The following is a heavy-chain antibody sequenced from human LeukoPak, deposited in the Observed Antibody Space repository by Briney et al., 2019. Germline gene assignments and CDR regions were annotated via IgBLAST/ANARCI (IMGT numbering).Heavy chain of an antibody. CDR1: GGSISSTSSY. V-gene: IGHV4-39*01. Sequence: SETLSLTCTVSGGSISSTSSYWGWIRQPPGKGLEWIGSIYYSGNTYYNPSLKSRVTISVDTSKNQFSLKLSSVTAADTAVYYCARGRRPIYCSGGSCSYYFDYWGQGTLVTVSS. CDR3: ARGRRPIYCSGGSCSYYFDY. D-gene: IGHD2-15*01. J-gene: IGHJ4*02. CDR2: IYYSGNT.